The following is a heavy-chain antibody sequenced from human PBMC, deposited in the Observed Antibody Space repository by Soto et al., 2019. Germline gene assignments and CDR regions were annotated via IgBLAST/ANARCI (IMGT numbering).Heavy chain of an antibody. CDR2: IYSGGST. CDR3: ARGGYYDFWSGSNWFDP. D-gene: IGHD3-3*01. Sequence: GGSLRLSCAASGFTVSSNYMSWVRQAPGKGLEWVSVIYSGGSTYYADSVKGRFTISRDNSKNTLYLQMNSLRAEDTAVYYCARGGYYDFWSGSNWFDPWGQGTLVTVSS. CDR1: GFTVSSNY. V-gene: IGHV3-53*01. J-gene: IGHJ5*02.